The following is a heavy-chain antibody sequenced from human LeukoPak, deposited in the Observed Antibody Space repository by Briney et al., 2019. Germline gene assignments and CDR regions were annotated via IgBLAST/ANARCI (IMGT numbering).Heavy chain of an antibody. Sequence: NPGGSLRLSCAASGFTVSSYYMTWVRQAPGKALEWVSVIYSGGSTYYADSVKGRVAISRDNSNNTVFLQMNIVRAEDTAVYYCARSYSNHLFGMDVWGQGTTVTVSS. D-gene: IGHD4-11*01. CDR1: GFTVSSYY. CDR2: IYSGGST. V-gene: IGHV3-66*01. CDR3: ARSYSNHLFGMDV. J-gene: IGHJ6*02.